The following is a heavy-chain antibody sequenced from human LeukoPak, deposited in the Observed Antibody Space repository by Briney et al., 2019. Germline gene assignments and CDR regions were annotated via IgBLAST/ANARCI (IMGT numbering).Heavy chain of an antibody. Sequence: SETLSLTCTVSGGSISSYYWSWIRQPAGKGLEWIGRIYTSGSTNYNPSLKSRVTISVDTSKNQFSLKLSSVTAADTAVYYCARLFTIFGVAKKRYFDYWGQGTLVTVSS. CDR2: IYTSGST. V-gene: IGHV4-4*07. CDR1: GGSISSYY. CDR3: ARLFTIFGVAKKRYFDY. J-gene: IGHJ4*02. D-gene: IGHD3-3*01.